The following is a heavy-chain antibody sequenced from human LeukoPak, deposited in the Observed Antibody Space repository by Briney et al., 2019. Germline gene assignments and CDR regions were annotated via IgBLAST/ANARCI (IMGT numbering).Heavy chain of an antibody. D-gene: IGHD3-3*02. Sequence: SETLSLTCSVSAGSISHYYWNWIRQPAGKGLEWIGRIYTNGTTNYNPSLKSRVTMSIDTSKSEFSLRLNSVTAADTALYYCARGSFLEWNNWFAPWGQGTLVIVSS. J-gene: IGHJ5*02. CDR3: ARGSFLEWNNWFAP. CDR1: AGSISHYY. V-gene: IGHV4-4*07. CDR2: IYTNGTT.